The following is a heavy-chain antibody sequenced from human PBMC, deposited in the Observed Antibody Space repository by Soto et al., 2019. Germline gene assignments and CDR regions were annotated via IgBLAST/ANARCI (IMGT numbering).Heavy chain of an antibody. CDR3: ARVLAVPAAPRGAYYYYGMDV. V-gene: IGHV3-21*01. Sequence: XGSLRLSCAASGFTFSSYSMHWVRLAPGKGLDWVSSITSSSSYIYYADSVKGRFTISRDNAKNSLYLQMNSLSAEDTAVYYCARVLAVPAAPRGAYYYYGMDVWGQGTTVTVSS. CDR2: ITSSSSYI. D-gene: IGHD2-2*01. J-gene: IGHJ6*02. CDR1: GFTFSSYS.